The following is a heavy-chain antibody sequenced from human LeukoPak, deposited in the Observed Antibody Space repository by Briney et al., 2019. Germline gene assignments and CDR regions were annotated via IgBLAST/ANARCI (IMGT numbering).Heavy chain of an antibody. D-gene: IGHD6-13*01. J-gene: IGHJ4*02. Sequence: GGSLRLSCAASGFTFSSYSMNWVRQAPGKGLEWVSSISSSSSYIYYADSVKGRFTISRDNAKNSLYLQMNSLRAEDTAVYYCARPHITAAGTPFDYWGQGTLVTVFS. CDR3: ARPHITAAGTPFDY. CDR1: GFTFSSYS. CDR2: ISSSSSYI. V-gene: IGHV3-21*01.